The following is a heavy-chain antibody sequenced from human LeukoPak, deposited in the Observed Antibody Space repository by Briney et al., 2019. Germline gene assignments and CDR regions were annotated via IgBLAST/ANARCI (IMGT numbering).Heavy chain of an antibody. CDR3: ARDSSSVGAPSITIFLAAYMDV. D-gene: IGHD3-3*01. J-gene: IGHJ6*03. CDR2: INPSGGST. Sequence: ASVKVSCKASGYTFNSYYMHWVRQAPGQGLEWMGLINPSGGSTSYAQKFQGRVTMTRDTSTSTVYMELSSLRSEDTAVYYCARDSSSVGAPSITIFLAAYMDVWGKGTTVTVSS. CDR1: GYTFNSYY. V-gene: IGHV1-46*02.